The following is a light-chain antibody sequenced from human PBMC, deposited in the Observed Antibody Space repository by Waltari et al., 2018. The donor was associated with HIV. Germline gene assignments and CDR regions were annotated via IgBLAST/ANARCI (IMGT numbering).Light chain of an antibody. CDR2: EDY. CDR3: QSFDTNNQWV. V-gene: IGLV6-57*03. CDR1: RGSIASNY. J-gene: IGLJ3*02. Sequence: NFMLTQPHSVSESPEKTVTISCTRTRGSIASNYVQWFQQRPGKAPPTILYEDYQRPSGVPDRFSGTLDESSNSASLTISGVKTEVEADYYCQSFDTNNQWVFGGGTRLTVL.